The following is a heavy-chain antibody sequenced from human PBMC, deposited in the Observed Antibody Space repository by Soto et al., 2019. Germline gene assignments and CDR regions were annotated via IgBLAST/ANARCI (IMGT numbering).Heavy chain of an antibody. D-gene: IGHD4-17*01. CDR1: VGTFSSYS. CDR2: ITHILGIA. CDR3: AREPYGDHSGY. J-gene: IGHJ4*02. Sequence: QVQLVQSGAEVKKPGSSVKVSCKASVGTFSSYSINWVRQAPGQGLEWMGRITHILGIANYAQKFQGRVTITADKSTSTAYMELSSLRSEDTAVYYCAREPYGDHSGYWGQGTLVTVSS. V-gene: IGHV1-69*08.